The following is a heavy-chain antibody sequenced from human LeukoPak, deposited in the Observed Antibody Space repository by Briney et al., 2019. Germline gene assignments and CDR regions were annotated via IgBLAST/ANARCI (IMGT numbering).Heavy chain of an antibody. CDR2: INHSGST. CDR3: ARAGPKFWSGSYLHLMGVYFDY. CDR1: GGSFSGYN. D-gene: IGHD3-3*01. Sequence: SETLSLTCAVYGGSFSGYNWSWIRQPPGKGLEWIGEINHSGSTNYNPSLKSRVTISVDTSKNQFSLKLSSVTAADTAVYYCARAGPKFWSGSYLHLMGVYFDYWGQGTLVTVSS. V-gene: IGHV4-34*01. J-gene: IGHJ4*02.